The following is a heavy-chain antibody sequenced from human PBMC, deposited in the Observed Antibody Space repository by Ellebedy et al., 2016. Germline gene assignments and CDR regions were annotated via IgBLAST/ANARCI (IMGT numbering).Heavy chain of an antibody. D-gene: IGHD5-18*01. CDR1: GGSISSSSYY. Sequence: GSLRLXXTVSGGSISSSSYYWGWIRQPPGKGLEWIGSIYYSGSTNYNPSLKSRVTISVDTSKNQFSLKLSSVTAADTAVYYCARGGRRGYSLWDYWGQGTLVTVSS. CDR2: IYYSGST. CDR3: ARGGRRGYSLWDY. J-gene: IGHJ4*02. V-gene: IGHV4-39*07.